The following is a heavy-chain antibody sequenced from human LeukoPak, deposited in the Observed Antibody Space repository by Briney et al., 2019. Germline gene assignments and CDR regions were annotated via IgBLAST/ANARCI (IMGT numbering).Heavy chain of an antibody. Sequence: PSETLSLTCTVSGGSISSYYWSWIRQPAGKGLEWIGRIYTSGSTNYNPPLKSRVTMSVDTSKNQFSLKLSSVTAADTAVYYCARERYCSGGGCYYFDYWGQGTLVTVSS. CDR2: IYTSGST. D-gene: IGHD2-15*01. J-gene: IGHJ4*02. CDR3: ARERYCSGGGCYYFDY. V-gene: IGHV4-4*07. CDR1: GGSISSYY.